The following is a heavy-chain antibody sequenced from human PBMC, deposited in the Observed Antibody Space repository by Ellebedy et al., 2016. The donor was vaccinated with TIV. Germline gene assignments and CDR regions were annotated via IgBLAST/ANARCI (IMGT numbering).Heavy chain of an antibody. J-gene: IGHJ5*01. CDR1: GFIFSDYG. CDR2: ISYDGSTE. Sequence: GESLKISCAASGFIFSDYGMQWVRQAPGKGLDWVSVISYDGSTEYYADSVKGRFTISRDNSKNMVYLQMNSLRAEDTAVYYCARGDIGITQYNWFDSWGQGTLVTVSS. V-gene: IGHV3-30-3*01. D-gene: IGHD3-16*01. CDR3: ARGDIGITQYNWFDS.